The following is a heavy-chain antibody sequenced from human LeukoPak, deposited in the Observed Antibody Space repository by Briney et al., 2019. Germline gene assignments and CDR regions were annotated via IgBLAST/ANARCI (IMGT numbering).Heavy chain of an antibody. D-gene: IGHD5-18*01. V-gene: IGHV3-7*01. J-gene: IGHJ4*02. CDR1: GFTFSSYL. CDR3: ARDSAELWGGY. Sequence: GGSLRLSCAASGFTFSSYLMSWVRQAPGKRPEWVANIKEDGSEKYYVDSVKGRFTISRDNAKNSLYLQMNSLRSEDTAVYYCARDSAELWGGYWGQGTLVTVSS. CDR2: IKEDGSEK.